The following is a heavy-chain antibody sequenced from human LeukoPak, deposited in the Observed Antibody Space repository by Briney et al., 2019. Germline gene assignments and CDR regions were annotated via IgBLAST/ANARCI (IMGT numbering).Heavy chain of an antibody. CDR3: VYEVRGFDY. D-gene: IGHD5/OR15-5a*01. J-gene: IGHJ4*02. Sequence: GGSLRLSCAASGFTFRSYGMHWVRQAPGKGLEWVAFITYDGSNKYYADSVKGRFTISRDNSKNTLYLQINSLRAEDTAVYYCVYEVRGFDYWGQGTLVTVSS. CDR2: ITYDGSNK. CDR1: GFTFRSYG. V-gene: IGHV3-30*02.